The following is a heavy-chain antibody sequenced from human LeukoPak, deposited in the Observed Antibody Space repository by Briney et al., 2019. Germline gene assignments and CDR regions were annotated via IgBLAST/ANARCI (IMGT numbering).Heavy chain of an antibody. CDR1: GYTFTSYG. CDR2: ISGYTGYT. D-gene: IGHD6-25*01. Sequence: ASVKVSCKASGYTFTSYGIIWVRQAPGQGLEWMGWISGYTGYTDYPQKLQGRVTLTTDTSTSTAYLELRSLRSDDTAVYYCARHIRGYYYFDYWGQGTLVTVSS. J-gene: IGHJ4*02. V-gene: IGHV1-18*01. CDR3: ARHIRGYYYFDY.